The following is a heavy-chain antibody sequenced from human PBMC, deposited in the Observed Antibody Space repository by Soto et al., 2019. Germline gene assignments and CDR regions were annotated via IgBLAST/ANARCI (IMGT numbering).Heavy chain of an antibody. V-gene: IGHV4-4*02. Sequence: TLSLTCAVSGGNIRSSDWWSWVRQPPGERLEWIGEIFHSGSTNYNPSLKSRVTISMDKSKNQFFLKLRSVTAADTAVYYCAGSPRDGYNSLYWGQGTLVTVSS. CDR2: IFHSGST. D-gene: IGHD5-12*01. CDR1: GGNIRSSDW. CDR3: AGSPRDGYNSLY. J-gene: IGHJ4*02.